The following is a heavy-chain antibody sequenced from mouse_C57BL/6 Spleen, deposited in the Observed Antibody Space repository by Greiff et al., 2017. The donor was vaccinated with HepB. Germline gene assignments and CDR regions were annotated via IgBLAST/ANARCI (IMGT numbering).Heavy chain of an antibody. D-gene: IGHD2-1*01. Sequence: EVMLVESGEGLVKPGGSLKLSCAASGFTFSSYAMSWVRQTPEKRLEWVAYISSGGDYIYYADTVKGRFPISRDKARNTLYLQMSSLKSEDTAMYDCTRELLWAMDDWGQGTSVTVSS. CDR3: TRELLWAMDD. V-gene: IGHV5-9-1*02. CDR2: ISSGGDYI. CDR1: GFTFSSYA. J-gene: IGHJ4*01.